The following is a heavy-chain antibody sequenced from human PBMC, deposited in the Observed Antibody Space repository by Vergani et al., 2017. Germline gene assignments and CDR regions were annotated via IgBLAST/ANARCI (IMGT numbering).Heavy chain of an antibody. V-gene: IGHV1-69*18. J-gene: IGHJ5*02. CDR1: GGTFSSYA. D-gene: IGHD3-3*01. Sequence: QVQLVQPGAEVKKPGSSVKVSCKASGGTFSSYAISWVRQAPGQGLEWMGRIIPIFGTANYAQKFQGRVTITADESTSTAYMELSSLRSEDTAVYYCARHFDPFAIFGVAYSSDWFDPWGQGTLVTVSS. CDR2: IIPIFGTA. CDR3: ARHFDPFAIFGVAYSSDWFDP.